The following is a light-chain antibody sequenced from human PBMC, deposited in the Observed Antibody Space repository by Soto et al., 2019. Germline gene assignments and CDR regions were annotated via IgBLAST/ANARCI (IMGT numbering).Light chain of an antibody. V-gene: IGKV3-20*01. J-gene: IGKJ4*01. CDR2: GAS. CDR1: QSVTSSY. Sequence: EIVLTQSPGTLSLSPGERATLSCRASQSVTSSYLAWYQQKPGQAPRLLIYGASTRATGLPDRFSGSGSGTDFTLTISRLEPEDFATYYCQQLSRYPLTFGGGTKVEIK. CDR3: QQLSRYPLT.